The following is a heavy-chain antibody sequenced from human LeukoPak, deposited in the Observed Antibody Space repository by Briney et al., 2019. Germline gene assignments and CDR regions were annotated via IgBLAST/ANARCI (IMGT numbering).Heavy chain of an antibody. J-gene: IGHJ4*02. D-gene: IGHD4-23*01. Sequence: GGSLRLSCAASGFTFSSYAMAWVRQAPGKGLEWVSSISGSGATTYYADSVKGRFTISRDNSKNTVFLQMNSLRAEDMALYYCAGGINSLHLDFDYWGLGALVTVSS. CDR3: AGGINSLHLDFDY. CDR1: GFTFSSYA. V-gene: IGHV3-23*01. CDR2: ISGSGATT.